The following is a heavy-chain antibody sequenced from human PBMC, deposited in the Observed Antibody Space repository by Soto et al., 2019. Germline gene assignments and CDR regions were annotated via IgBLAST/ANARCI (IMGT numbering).Heavy chain of an antibody. CDR3: ASGTNGAFFVY. D-gene: IGHD2-8*01. CDR1: GFTFSDYY. Sequence: QVQLVXSGGXXVKPGGSXXLSCAXSGFTFSDYYMSWIRQAPXXGLEWVSYISSRSSTIFYADSVKGRFTISRDNVKNSLYLQMNSLRAEDTAVYYCASGTNGAFFVYWGQGILVTVSS. V-gene: IGHV3-11*01. J-gene: IGHJ4*02. CDR2: ISSRSSTI.